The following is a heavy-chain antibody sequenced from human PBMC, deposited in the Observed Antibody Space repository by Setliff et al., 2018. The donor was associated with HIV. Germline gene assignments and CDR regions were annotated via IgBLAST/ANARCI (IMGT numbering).Heavy chain of an antibody. J-gene: IGHJ3*02. Sequence: ASVKVSCKASGYTFTSYGISWVRQAPGQGLEWMGWISAYNGNTNYAQKLQGRVTMTTDTSTSTAYMELRSLRSDDTAVHYCARGGFTMIVVGEDAFDIWGQGTRVTVS. CDR1: GYTFTSYG. V-gene: IGHV1-18*01. CDR2: ISAYNGNT. CDR3: ARGGFTMIVVGEDAFDI. D-gene: IGHD3-22*01.